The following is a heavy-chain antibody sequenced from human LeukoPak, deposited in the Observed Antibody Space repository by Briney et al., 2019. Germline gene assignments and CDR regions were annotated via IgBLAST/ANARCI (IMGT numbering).Heavy chain of an antibody. CDR2: MNPNSGNT. D-gene: IGHD2-2*01. Sequence: GAPVTVSCKASGYTFTSYDINWVRQATGQGLEWMGWMNPNSGNTGYAQKFQGRVTMTRNTSISTAYMELSSLRSEDTAVYYCARGAPMPYCSSTSCYAANYYYYMDVWGKGTTVTVSS. J-gene: IGHJ6*03. V-gene: IGHV1-8*01. CDR1: GYTFTSYD. CDR3: ARGAPMPYCSSTSCYAANYYYYMDV.